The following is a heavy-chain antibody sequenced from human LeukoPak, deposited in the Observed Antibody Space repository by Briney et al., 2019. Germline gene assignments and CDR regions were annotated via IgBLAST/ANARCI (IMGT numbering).Heavy chain of an antibody. D-gene: IGHD2-15*01. Sequence: GGSLRLSCVASGFTFTNHEMNWVRQAPGKGLEWVSYITTSGSTIYYADSVKGRFTISRDNAKNSLYLQMNSLRAEDTAVYYCVRDGYCSGGSCYSADAFDIWGQGTMVTVSS. CDR3: VRDGYCSGGSCYSADAFDI. CDR2: ITTSGSTI. V-gene: IGHV3-48*03. J-gene: IGHJ3*02. CDR1: GFTFTNHE.